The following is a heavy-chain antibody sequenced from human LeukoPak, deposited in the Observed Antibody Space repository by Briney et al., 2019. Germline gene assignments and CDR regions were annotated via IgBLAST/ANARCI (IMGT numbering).Heavy chain of an antibody. CDR2: IYYSGST. V-gene: IGHV4-59*01. CDR1: GGSISSYY. J-gene: IGHJ4*02. CDR3: ARSRGRAYYFDY. Sequence: SETLSLTCTVSGGSISSYYWSWIRQPPGKGLEWIGYIYYSGSTNYNPSLKSRVTISVDTSKNQFSLKLSSVTAADTAVYYCARSRGRAYYFDYWGQGTLVTVSP.